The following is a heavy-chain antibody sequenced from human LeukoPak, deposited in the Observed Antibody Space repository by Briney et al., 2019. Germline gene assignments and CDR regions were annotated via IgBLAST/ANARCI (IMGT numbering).Heavy chain of an antibody. J-gene: IGHJ4*02. D-gene: IGHD1-1*01. CDR1: GGSISGPNW. V-gene: IGHV4-4*02. CDR3: ARNGAFAVEY. CDR2: FHHSGGT. Sequence: SETLSLTCAVSGGSISGPNWWSWVRQPPGKGLEWIGEFHHSGGTNYNPSLKSRVTISIDKSNNQFSLKLTSVTAEDTAVYYCARNGAFAVEYWGRGSLVTVSS.